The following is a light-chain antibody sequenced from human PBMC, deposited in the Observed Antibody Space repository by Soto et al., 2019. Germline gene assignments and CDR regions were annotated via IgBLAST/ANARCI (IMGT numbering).Light chain of an antibody. CDR2: GAS. CDR3: QQYGSSPYT. Sequence: EIVLTQSPGTLSLSPGERATLSCRASQSVSSSYLAWYQQKPGQAPRLLIYGASSRATGIPDRFSGSGSGTDFTLTSSRLEPEEFAGYYCQQYGSSPYTFGQGTKLEIK. J-gene: IGKJ2*01. V-gene: IGKV3-20*01. CDR1: QSVSSSY.